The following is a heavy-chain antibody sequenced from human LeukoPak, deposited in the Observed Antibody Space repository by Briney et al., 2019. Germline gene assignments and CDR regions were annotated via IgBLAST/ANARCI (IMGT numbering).Heavy chain of an antibody. Sequence: SETLSLTCAVYIGSFSGYHWSWIRQPPGRGLGWIGEIDHSGNTKYNPSLKSRVTISADTSKNQFSLKLRALSAADTAVYFCARQGSISAFDIWGRGTLVTVSS. CDR1: IGSFSGYH. D-gene: IGHD2-21*01. CDR2: IDHSGNT. J-gene: IGHJ4*02. CDR3: ARQGSISAFDI. V-gene: IGHV4-34*01.